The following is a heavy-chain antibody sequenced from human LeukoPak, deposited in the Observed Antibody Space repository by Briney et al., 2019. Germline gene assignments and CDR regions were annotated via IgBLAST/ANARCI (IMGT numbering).Heavy chain of an antibody. Sequence: PSETLSLTCAVYGVSFSGYYWSWIRQPPGKGLEWIGEINHSGSTNYNPSLKSRVTISVDTSKNQLSLKLSSVTAADTAVYYCASLDTYCSGGSCYSFDYWGQGTLVTVSS. D-gene: IGHD2-15*01. CDR1: GVSFSGYY. CDR3: ASLDTYCSGGSCYSFDY. CDR2: INHSGST. V-gene: IGHV4-34*01. J-gene: IGHJ4*02.